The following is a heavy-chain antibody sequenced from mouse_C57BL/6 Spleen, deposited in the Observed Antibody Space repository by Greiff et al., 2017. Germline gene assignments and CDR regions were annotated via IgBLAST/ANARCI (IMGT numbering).Heavy chain of an antibody. Sequence: QVQLQQPGAELVKPGASVKLSCKASGYTFTSYWMQWVKQRPGQGLEWIGEIDPSDSYTNYNQKFKGKATLTVATSSSTAYMQLSSLTSEDSAVYYCERQGKGNYFDYWGQGTTLTVSS. CDR1: GYTFTSYW. J-gene: IGHJ2*01. CDR3: ERQGKGNYFDY. V-gene: IGHV1-50*01. CDR2: IDPSDSYT.